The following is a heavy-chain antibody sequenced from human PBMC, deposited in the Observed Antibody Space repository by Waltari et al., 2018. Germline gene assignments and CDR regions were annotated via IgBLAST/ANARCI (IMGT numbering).Heavy chain of an antibody. Sequence: EVQLVESGGGLVKPGGSLRLPWSASGFTFRTYSLNWVRQAPGKGLEWVSSISGSTGYIYYADSVKGRFTISRDNAKSSLYLEMNSLRGEDTAIYYCARAEQPMATIIGVDYWGQGTLVTVSS. CDR3: ARAEQPMATIIGVDY. D-gene: IGHD5-12*01. CDR1: GFTFRTYS. J-gene: IGHJ4*02. V-gene: IGHV3-21*01. CDR2: ISGSTGYI.